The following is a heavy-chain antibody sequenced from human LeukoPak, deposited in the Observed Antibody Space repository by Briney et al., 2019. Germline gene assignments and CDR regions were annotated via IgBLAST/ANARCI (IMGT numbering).Heavy chain of an antibody. Sequence: ASVKVSCKASGYTFTNYGINWVRQAPGQGLEWMGWINPNSGGTNYAQKFQGRVTMTRDMSTSTVYMELSSLRSEDTAVYYCARDRDYDYVWGSYLIDYWGQGTLVTVSS. CDR1: GYTFTNYG. J-gene: IGHJ4*02. D-gene: IGHD3-16*01. CDR2: INPNSGGT. CDR3: ARDRDYDYVWGSYLIDY. V-gene: IGHV1-2*02.